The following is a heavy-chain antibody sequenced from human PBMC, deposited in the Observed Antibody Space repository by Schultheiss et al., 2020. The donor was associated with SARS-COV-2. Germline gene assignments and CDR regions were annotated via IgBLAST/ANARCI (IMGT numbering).Heavy chain of an antibody. D-gene: IGHD1-26*01. CDR1: GLTFDDYG. CDR2: INWNGGST. Sequence: GGSLRLSFAASGLTFDDYGMSWVRQAPGKGLEWVSGINWNGGSTGYADSVKGRFTISRDNSKNTLYLQMNSLGAEDTAVYYCAKDWYSGSYRYFDYWGQGTLVTVSS. V-gene: IGHV3-20*03. J-gene: IGHJ4*02. CDR3: AKDWYSGSYRYFDY.